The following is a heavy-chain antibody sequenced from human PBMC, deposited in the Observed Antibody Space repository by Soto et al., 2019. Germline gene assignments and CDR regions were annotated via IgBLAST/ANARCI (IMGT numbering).Heavy chain of an antibody. D-gene: IGHD3-10*01. V-gene: IGHV3-7*01. J-gene: IGHJ3*02. CDR2: IKQDGSEK. CDR3: ARGLLPRGWFGELHPTAFDI. Sequence: GGSLRLSCAASGFTFSSYWMSWVRQAPGKGLEWVANIKQDGSEKYYVDSVKGRFTISRDNAKNSLYLQMNSLRAEDTAVYYCARGLLPRGWFGELHPTAFDIWGQGTMVTVSS. CDR1: GFTFSSYW.